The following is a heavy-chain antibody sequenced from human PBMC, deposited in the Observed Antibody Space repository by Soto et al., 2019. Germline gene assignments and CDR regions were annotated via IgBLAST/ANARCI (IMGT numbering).Heavy chain of an antibody. D-gene: IGHD6-13*01. J-gene: IGHJ6*03. CDR1: GGSFSGYY. V-gene: IGHV4-34*01. Sequence: QVQLQQWGAGLLKPSETLSLTCAVYGGSFSGYYWSWIRQPPGKGLEWIEEINHSGSTNYNPSLKSRVTISVDTSKNQFSLKLSSVTAADTAVYYCAREPGIAAAGTYYYYYMDVWGKGTTVTVSS. CDR2: INHSGST. CDR3: AREPGIAAAGTYYYYYMDV.